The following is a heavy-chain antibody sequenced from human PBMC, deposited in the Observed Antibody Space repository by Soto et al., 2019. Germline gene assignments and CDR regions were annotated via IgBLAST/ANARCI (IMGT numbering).Heavy chain of an antibody. Sequence: GGSLRLSCAASGFTFSSYSMNWVRQAPGKGLEWVSYISSSSSTIYYADSVKGRFTISRDNAKNSLYLQMNSLRDEDTAVYYCARVPMITFGGVIVNEVPYWFDPWGQGTLVTVSS. J-gene: IGHJ5*02. CDR2: ISSSSSTI. D-gene: IGHD3-16*02. V-gene: IGHV3-48*02. CDR1: GFTFSSYS. CDR3: ARVPMITFGGVIVNEVPYWFDP.